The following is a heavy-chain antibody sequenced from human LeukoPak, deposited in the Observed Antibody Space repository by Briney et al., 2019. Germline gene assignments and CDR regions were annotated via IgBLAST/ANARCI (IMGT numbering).Heavy chain of an antibody. J-gene: IGHJ4*02. CDR2: ISSSSSYI. CDR3: AKGVVVAPDVTPFDY. Sequence: GGSLRLSCAASGFTFSSYSMNWVRQAPGKGLEWVSSISSSSSYIYYADSVKGRFTISRDNSKNTLYLQMNSLRAEDTAVYYCAKGVVVAPDVTPFDYWGQGTLVTVSS. D-gene: IGHD2-2*01. CDR1: GFTFSSYS. V-gene: IGHV3-21*04.